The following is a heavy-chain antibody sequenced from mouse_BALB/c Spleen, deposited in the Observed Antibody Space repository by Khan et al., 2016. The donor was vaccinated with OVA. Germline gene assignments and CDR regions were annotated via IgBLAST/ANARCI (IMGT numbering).Heavy chain of an antibody. CDR3: ARTARIKY. V-gene: IGHV3-2*02. J-gene: IGHJ2*01. CDR2: NTYSGSP. CDR1: GYSITSGYG. D-gene: IGHD1-2*01. Sequence: EVQLQESGPGLVKPSQSVSLTCTVTGYSITSGYGWNWIRPFPGNKLEWRCYNTYSGSPTYDPSFKSRISFTRDTSKNQFFMQLNSVTTTYSATYDCARTARIKYWGQGTTLTVSS.